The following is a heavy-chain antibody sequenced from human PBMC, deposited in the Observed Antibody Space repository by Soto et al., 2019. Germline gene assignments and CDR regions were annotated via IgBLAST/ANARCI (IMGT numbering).Heavy chain of an antibody. CDR3: ARALGYSYYGGYYYGMDV. CDR2: INHSGST. D-gene: IGHD5-18*01. CDR1: GGSFSVYY. J-gene: IGHJ6*02. V-gene: IGHV4-34*01. Sequence: TLSLTCAFYGGSFSVYYWSWIRHPPWKLLELIWEINHSGSTNYNPSLKSRVTISVDTSKNQFSLKLSSVTAADTAVYYCARALGYSYYGGYYYGMDVWGQGTTVTVSS.